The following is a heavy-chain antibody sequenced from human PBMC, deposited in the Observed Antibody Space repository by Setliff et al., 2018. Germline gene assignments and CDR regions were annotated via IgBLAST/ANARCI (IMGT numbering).Heavy chain of an antibody. CDR2: FIPILGAT. CDR1: GGTFSSSG. CDR3: ARELRSPYWHLDS. Sequence: GASVKVSCKSPGGTFSSSGITWVRQAPGQGLQWLGRFIPILGATNYAQNFQGRVTITADESTSTGYMELRSLRSDDTAVYYCARELRSPYWHLDSWGQGTQVTVSS. D-gene: IGHD3-16*01. V-gene: IGHV1-69*13. J-gene: IGHJ5*01.